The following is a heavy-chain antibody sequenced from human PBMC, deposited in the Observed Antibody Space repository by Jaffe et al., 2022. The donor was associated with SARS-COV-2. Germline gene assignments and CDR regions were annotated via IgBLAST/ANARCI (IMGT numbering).Heavy chain of an antibody. V-gene: IGHV1-3*01. Sequence: QVQLVQSGAEVKKPGASVKVSCKASGYTFTSYAMHWVRQAPGQRLEWMGWINAGNGNTKYSQKFQGRVTITRDTSASTAYMELSSLRSEDTAVYYCARGHPFYGDYGSSFDYWGQGTLVTVSS. CDR2: INAGNGNT. CDR3: ARGHPFYGDYGSSFDY. D-gene: IGHD4-17*01. J-gene: IGHJ4*02. CDR1: GYTFTSYA.